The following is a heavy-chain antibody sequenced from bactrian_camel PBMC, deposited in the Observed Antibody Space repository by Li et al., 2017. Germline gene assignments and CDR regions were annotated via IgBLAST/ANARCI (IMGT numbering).Heavy chain of an antibody. CDR2: ISNGGAVT. V-gene: IGHV3S1*01. CDR3: VRDVDSRDGIPDFGY. CDR1: GFTFDMYW. D-gene: IGHD5*01. Sequence: HVQLVESGGGLVQFGGSLILSCEASGFTFDMYWMYWVRQAPGKGLDWISSISNGGAVTRYADSVKGRSTISRDNDRNTVSLQIDSLKPEDTATYYCVRDVDSRDGIPDFGYWGQGTQVTVS. J-gene: IGHJ6*01.